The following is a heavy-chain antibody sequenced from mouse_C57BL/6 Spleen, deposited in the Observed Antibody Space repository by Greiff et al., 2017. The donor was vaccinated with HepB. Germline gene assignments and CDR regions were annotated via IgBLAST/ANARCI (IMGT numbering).Heavy chain of an antibody. J-gene: IGHJ4*01. V-gene: IGHV3-6*01. CDR2: ISYDGSN. D-gene: IGHD4-1*01. CDR3: ELGAYYAMDY. Sequence: EVKLQESGPGLVKPSQSLSLTCSVTGYSITSGYYWNWIRQFPGNKLEWMGYISYDGSNNYNPSLKNRISITRDTSKNQFFLKLNSVTTEDTATYYCELGAYYAMDYWGQGTSVTVSS. CDR1: GYSITSGYY.